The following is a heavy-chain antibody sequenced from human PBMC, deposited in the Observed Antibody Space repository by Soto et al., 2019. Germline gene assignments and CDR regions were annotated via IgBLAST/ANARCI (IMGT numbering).Heavy chain of an antibody. J-gene: IGHJ3*02. CDR3: ARSIAVAGTGSDAFDI. D-gene: IGHD6-19*01. V-gene: IGHV3-21*01. Sequence: GGSLRLSCAASGFTFSSYSMNWVRQAPGKGLEWVSSISSSSSYIYYADSVKGRFTISRDNAKNSLYLQMNSLRAEDTAVYYCARSIAVAGTGSDAFDIWGQGTMVTVSS. CDR1: GFTFSSYS. CDR2: ISSSSSYI.